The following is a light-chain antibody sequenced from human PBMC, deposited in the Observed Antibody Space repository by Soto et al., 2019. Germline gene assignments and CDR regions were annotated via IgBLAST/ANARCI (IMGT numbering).Light chain of an antibody. J-gene: IGKJ1*01. V-gene: IGKV1-6*01. CDR1: QGISTY. CDR3: LQDYNYPLT. Sequence: IQMTQSPSSLSASAGERVTITCRASQGISTYLKWYQQKPGKAXELLIYGASSLQSGVPSRFSGSGSGTDLTITISSLQPEDFATYDCLQDYNYPLTFGQGTKVDIK. CDR2: GAS.